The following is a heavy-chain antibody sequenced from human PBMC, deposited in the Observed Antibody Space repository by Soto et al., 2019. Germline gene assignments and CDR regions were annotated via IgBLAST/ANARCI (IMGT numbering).Heavy chain of an antibody. J-gene: IGHJ6*02. CDR1: GYTFTSYY. Sequence: ASVKVSCKASGYTFTSYYMHWVRQAPGQGLEWMGIINPSGGSTSYAQKFQGRVTVTRDTSTSTVYMELSSLRSEDTAVYYCARALRFLEWSPGYYYGMDVWGQGTTVTVSS. CDR3: ARALRFLEWSPGYYYGMDV. D-gene: IGHD3-3*01. V-gene: IGHV1-46*01. CDR2: INPSGGST.